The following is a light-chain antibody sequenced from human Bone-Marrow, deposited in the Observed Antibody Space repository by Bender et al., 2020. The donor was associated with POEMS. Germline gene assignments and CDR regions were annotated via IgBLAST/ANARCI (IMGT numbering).Light chain of an antibody. CDR2: EGT. J-gene: IGLJ2*01. CDR1: GSDVGSYSL. V-gene: IGLV2-23*01. CDR3: QSYDNSLSGSRV. Sequence: QSALTQPASVSGSPGQPITISCTGTGSDVGSYSLVSWYQQLPGKAPKLIIYEGTKRPSGVSFRFSGSKSGNTASLTISGLQAADEADYYCQSYDNSLSGSRVFGGGTKLTVL.